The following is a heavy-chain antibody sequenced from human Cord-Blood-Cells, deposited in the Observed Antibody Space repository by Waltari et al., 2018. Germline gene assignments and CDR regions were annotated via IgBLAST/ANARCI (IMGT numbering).Heavy chain of an antibody. J-gene: IGHJ6*03. CDR3: ARDLYYYYYMDV. CDR1: GFTFISSW. Sequence: EVQLVESGGGLVQPGGSLRLSCAASGFTFISSWMSWVRPAPGKGVEGGAKIKQDGSEKYYVDSVKGRFTISRDNAKNSLYLQMNSLRAEDTAVYYCARDLYYYYYMDVWGKGTTVTVSS. CDR2: IKQDGSEK. V-gene: IGHV3-7*01.